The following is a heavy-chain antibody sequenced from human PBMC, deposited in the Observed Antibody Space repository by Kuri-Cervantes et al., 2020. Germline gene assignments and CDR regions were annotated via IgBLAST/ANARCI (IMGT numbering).Heavy chain of an antibody. CDR3: ARDGDWELGIDY. D-gene: IGHD7-27*01. CDR2: ISSSSSYI. J-gene: IGHJ4*02. CDR1: GFTFSSYS. Sequence: GESLKISCAASGFTFSSYSVNWVRQAPGKGLEWVSSISSSSSYIYYADSVKGRFTISRDNAKNSLYLQMNSLRAEDTAVYYCARDGDWELGIDYWGQGTLVTVSS. V-gene: IGHV3-21*01.